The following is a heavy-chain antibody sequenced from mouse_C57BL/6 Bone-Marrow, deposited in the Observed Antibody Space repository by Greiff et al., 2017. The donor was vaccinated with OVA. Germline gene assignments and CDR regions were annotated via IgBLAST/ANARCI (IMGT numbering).Heavy chain of an antibody. D-gene: IGHD1-1*01. Sequence: QVQLQQSGAELARPGASVKLSCKASGYTFTSYGISWVKQRTGQGLEWIGEIYPRSGNTYYNEKFKGKATLTADKSSSTAYMELRSLTSEDSAVYFCAWCRTVERGYYAMDYWGQGTSVTVSS. CDR3: AWCRTVERGYYAMDY. CDR2: IYPRSGNT. J-gene: IGHJ4*01. CDR1: GYTFTSYG. V-gene: IGHV1-81*01.